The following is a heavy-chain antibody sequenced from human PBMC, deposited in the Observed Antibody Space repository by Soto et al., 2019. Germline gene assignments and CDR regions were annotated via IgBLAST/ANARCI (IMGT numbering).Heavy chain of an antibody. CDR2: ISSSSSYI. V-gene: IGHV3-21*01. J-gene: IGHJ4*02. CDR1: GFTFSSYS. D-gene: IGHD4-17*01. CDR3: ARDRTVTTAFDY. Sequence: GGSLRLSCAASGFTFSSYSMNWVRQAPGKGLEWVSSISSSSSYIYYADSVKGRFTISRDNAKNSLYLQMNSLRAEDTAVYYCARDRTVTTAFDYWGQGTLVTVSS.